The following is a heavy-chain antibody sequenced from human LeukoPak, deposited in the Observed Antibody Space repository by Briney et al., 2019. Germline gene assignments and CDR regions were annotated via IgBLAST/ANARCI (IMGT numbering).Heavy chain of an antibody. CDR1: GYSFTSYW. CDR3: ARPPIAAAGNDAFDI. Sequence: GESLKISCHGSGYSFTSYWIGWVRQMPGKGLEWMGIIYPGDSDTRYSPSFQGQVTISADKSISTAYLQWSSLKASDTAMYYCARPPIAAAGNDAFDIWGQGTMVTVSS. J-gene: IGHJ3*02. CDR2: IYPGDSDT. V-gene: IGHV5-51*01. D-gene: IGHD6-13*01.